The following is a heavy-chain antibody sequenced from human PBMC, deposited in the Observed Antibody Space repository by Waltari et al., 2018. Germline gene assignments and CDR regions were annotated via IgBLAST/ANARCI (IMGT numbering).Heavy chain of an antibody. CDR1: GGSISSSSYY. CDR2: IYYSGST. CDR3: ASPYARIAAPGDY. V-gene: IGHV4-39*01. J-gene: IGHJ4*02. D-gene: IGHD6-13*01. Sequence: QLQLQESGPGLVKPSETLSLTCTVSGGSISSSSYYWGWIRQPPGKGLEWIGSIYYSGSTYYNPSLKSRVTISVDTSKNQFSLKLSSVTAADTAVYYCASPYARIAAPGDYWGQGTLVTVSS.